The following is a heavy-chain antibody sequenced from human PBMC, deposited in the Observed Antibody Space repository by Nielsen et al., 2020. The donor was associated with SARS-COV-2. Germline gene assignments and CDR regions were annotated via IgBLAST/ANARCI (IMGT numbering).Heavy chain of an antibody. CDR2: ISYDGSNK. CDR1: GFTFGDYA. Sequence: GGSLRLSCTASGFTFGDYAMSWFRQAPGKGLEWVAVISYDGSNKYYADSVKGRFTISRDNSKNTLYLQMNSLRAEDTAVYYCANYLDYWGQGTLVTVSS. CDR3: ANYLDY. J-gene: IGHJ4*02. V-gene: IGHV3-30-3*02.